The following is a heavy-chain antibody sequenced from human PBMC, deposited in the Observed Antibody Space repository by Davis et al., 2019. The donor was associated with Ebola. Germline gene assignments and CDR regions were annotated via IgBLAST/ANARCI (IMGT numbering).Heavy chain of an antibody. CDR1: GGIFNNYV. J-gene: IGHJ4*02. CDR2: IIPLFGTT. Sequence: SVKVSCKTSGGIFNNYVISWVRQAPGQGLEWMGGIIPLFGTTNYAQVFQGRVTITADASSTTVYMDLNSLTSDDTAIYYCARGGIMIAANSFFNSWGQGTLVTVSS. D-gene: IGHD3-16*01. V-gene: IGHV1-69*13. CDR3: ARGGIMIAANSFFNS.